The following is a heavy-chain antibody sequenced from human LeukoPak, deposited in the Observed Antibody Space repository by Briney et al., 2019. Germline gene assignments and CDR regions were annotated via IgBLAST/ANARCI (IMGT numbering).Heavy chain of an antibody. Sequence: SETLSLTCTVSGGSISSYYWSWIRQPPGKGLEWIGYIYYSGSTNYNPSLKSRVTISVDTPKNQFSLKLSSVTAADTAVYYCARVRYYYYMDVWGKGTTVTVSS. CDR1: GGSISSYY. J-gene: IGHJ6*03. CDR2: IYYSGST. CDR3: ARVRYYYYMDV. V-gene: IGHV4-59*01.